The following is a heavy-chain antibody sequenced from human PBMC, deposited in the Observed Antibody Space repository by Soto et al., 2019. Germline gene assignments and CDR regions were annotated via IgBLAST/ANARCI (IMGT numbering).Heavy chain of an antibody. Sequence: GGSLRLSCVASGFSFDDYAMHWVRQGPGKGLEWVSGISWNRGSTGYADSVKGRFTISRDNAKNSLYLQMNSLRAEDTALYYCARDIGALLGGETFDYWGQGTLVTVSS. J-gene: IGHJ4*02. CDR2: ISWNRGST. D-gene: IGHD3-10*01. CDR1: GFSFDDYA. V-gene: IGHV3-9*01. CDR3: ARDIGALLGGETFDY.